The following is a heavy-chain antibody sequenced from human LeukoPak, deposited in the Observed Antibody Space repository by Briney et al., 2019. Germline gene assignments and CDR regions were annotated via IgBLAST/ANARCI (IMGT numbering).Heavy chain of an antibody. CDR2: VIPIFGTA. CDR3: ANYDILTGYYRGFDV. CDR1: GGTFSSYA. V-gene: IGHV1-69*06. D-gene: IGHD3-9*01. J-gene: IGHJ6*04. Sequence: ASVKVSCKASGGTFSSYAISWVRQAPGQGLEWMGGVIPIFGTANYAQKFQGRVTITADKSTSTAHMELSSLRSEDTAVYYCANYDILTGYYRGFDVWGKGTTVTVSS.